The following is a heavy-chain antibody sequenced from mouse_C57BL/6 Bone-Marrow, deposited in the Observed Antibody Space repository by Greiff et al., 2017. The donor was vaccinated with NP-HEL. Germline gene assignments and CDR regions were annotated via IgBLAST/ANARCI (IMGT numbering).Heavy chain of an antibody. D-gene: IGHD1-1*01. CDR2: ISYSGST. V-gene: IGHV3-8*01. J-gene: IGHJ1*03. CDR3: ARWDYYGSSYGWYFDV. Sequence: EVKLQESGPGLAKPSQTLSLTCSVTGYSITSDYWNWIRKFPGNKLEYMGYISYSGSTYYNPSLKSRISITRDTSKNQYYLQLNSVTTEDTATYYCARWDYYGSSYGWYFDVWGTGTTVTVSS. CDR1: GYSITSDY.